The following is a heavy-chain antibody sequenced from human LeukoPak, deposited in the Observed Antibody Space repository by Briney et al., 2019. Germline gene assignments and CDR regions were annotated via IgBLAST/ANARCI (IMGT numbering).Heavy chain of an antibody. CDR2: ISWNSGSI. V-gene: IGHV3-9*01. CDR1: GFTFDDYA. J-gene: IGHJ4*02. D-gene: IGHD2-2*02. CDR3: AKGYCSSTSCYTPHDY. Sequence: PGRSLRLSCAASGFTFDDYAMHWVRQAPGKGLEWVSGISWNSGSIGYADSVKGRLTISRDNAKNSLYLQMNSLRAEDTALYYCAKGYCSSTSCYTPHDYWGQGTLVIVSS.